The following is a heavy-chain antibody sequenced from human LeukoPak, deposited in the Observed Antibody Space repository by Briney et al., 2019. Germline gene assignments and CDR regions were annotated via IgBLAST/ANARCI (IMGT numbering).Heavy chain of an antibody. J-gene: IGHJ6*03. D-gene: IGHD6-13*01. Sequence: ASVKVSCKASGYTFTSYAMHWVRQAPGQRLEWMGWINAGNGNTKYSQEFQGRVTITRDTSASTAYMELSSLRSEDMAVYYCARREIAAYYYMDVWGKGTTVTVSS. V-gene: IGHV1-3*03. CDR1: GYTFTSYA. CDR3: ARREIAAYYYMDV. CDR2: INAGNGNT.